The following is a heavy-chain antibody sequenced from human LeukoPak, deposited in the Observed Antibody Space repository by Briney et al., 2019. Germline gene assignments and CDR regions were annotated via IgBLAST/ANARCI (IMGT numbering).Heavy chain of an antibody. CDR2: ISSSSSYI. V-gene: IGHV3-21*01. Sequence: PGGSLRLSCAASGFIFSSYSMNWVRQAPGKGLEWVSSISSSSSYIYYADSVKGRFTISRDNAKNSLYLQMNSLRAEDTAVYYCAREGIAVYGSPDYFDYWGQGTLVTVSS. D-gene: IGHD6-19*01. CDR3: AREGIAVYGSPDYFDY. J-gene: IGHJ4*02. CDR1: GFIFSSYS.